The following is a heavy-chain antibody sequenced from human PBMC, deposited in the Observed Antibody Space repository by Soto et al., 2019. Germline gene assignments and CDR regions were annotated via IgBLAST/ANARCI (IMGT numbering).Heavy chain of an antibody. J-gene: IGHJ4*02. CDR3: VKGGITMVRGVLFAY. CDR1: GGSIGHYY. Sequence: PSETLSLTCTVSGGSIGHYYWSWIRRPPGRGLQWIGYVYHTGTTTYSPSLKSRVTISVDTSKNQVSLRLNSVTAADTAIYYCVKGGITMVRGVLFAYWGQGTPVTVSS. V-gene: IGHV4-59*01. D-gene: IGHD3-10*01. CDR2: VYHTGTT.